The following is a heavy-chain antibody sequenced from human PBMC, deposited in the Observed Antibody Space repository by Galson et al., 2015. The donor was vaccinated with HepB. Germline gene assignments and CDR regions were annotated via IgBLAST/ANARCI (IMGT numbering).Heavy chain of an antibody. CDR3: AKDEAPIVVVPAVTPSIWGYYFDY. Sequence: SLRLSCAASGFTFSSYAMSWVRQAPGKGLEWVSAISGSGGHTYYADSVRGRFTISRDNSKNTLWLQMHSLRAEDTAVYYCAKDEAPIVVVPAVTPSIWGYYFDYWGQGTLVTVSS. V-gene: IGHV3-23*01. CDR2: ISGSGGHT. D-gene: IGHD2-2*01. J-gene: IGHJ4*02. CDR1: GFTFSSYA.